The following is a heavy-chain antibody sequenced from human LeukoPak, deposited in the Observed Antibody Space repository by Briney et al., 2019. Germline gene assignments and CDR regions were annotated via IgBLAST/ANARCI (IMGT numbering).Heavy chain of an antibody. CDR1: GGSISSYY. D-gene: IGHD3-9*01. V-gene: IGHV4-59*01. CDR2: IYYCGST. J-gene: IGHJ4*02. CDR3: ARRYFDWFDY. Sequence: SETLSLTCTVSGGSISSYYWSWIRQPPGKGLEWIGYIYYCGSTNYNPSLKSRVTISVDTSKNQFSLKLSSVTAADTAVYYCARRYFDWFDYWGQGTLVTVSS.